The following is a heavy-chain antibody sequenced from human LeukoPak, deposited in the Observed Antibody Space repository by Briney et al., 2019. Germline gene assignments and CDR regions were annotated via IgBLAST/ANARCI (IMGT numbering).Heavy chain of an antibody. CDR3: ARGPAMANIDY. Sequence: SETLSLTCTVSGYSISSGYYWGWIRQPPGKGLEWIGSIYHSGSTYYNPSLKSRVTISVDTSKNQFSLKLSSVTAADTAVYYCARGPAMANIDYWGQGTLVTVSS. D-gene: IGHD5-18*01. CDR2: IYHSGST. J-gene: IGHJ4*02. V-gene: IGHV4-38-2*02. CDR1: GYSISSGYY.